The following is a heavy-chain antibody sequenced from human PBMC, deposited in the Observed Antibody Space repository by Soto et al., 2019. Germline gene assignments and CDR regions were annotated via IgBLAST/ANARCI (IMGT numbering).Heavy chain of an antibody. V-gene: IGHV3-33*01. D-gene: IGHD3-3*01. Sequence: GGSLRLSCAASGFTFSSYGMHWVRQAPGKGLEWVAVIWYDGSNKYYADSVKGRSTISRDNSKNTLYLQMNSLRAEDTAVYYCAREYYDFWSGYYGYYYYGMDVWGQGTTVTVSS. CDR3: AREYYDFWSGYYGYYYYGMDV. CDR2: IWYDGSNK. J-gene: IGHJ6*02. CDR1: GFTFSSYG.